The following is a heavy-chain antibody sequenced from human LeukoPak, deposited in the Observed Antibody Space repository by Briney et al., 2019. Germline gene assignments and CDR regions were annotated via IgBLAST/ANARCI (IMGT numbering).Heavy chain of an antibody. CDR2: IYYSGST. V-gene: IGHV4-59*08. CDR3: ARQRLVGPYDLSSYFDY. J-gene: IGHJ4*02. Sequence: SETLSLTCTVSGGSISSYYWSWIRQPPGKGLEWIEYIYYSGSTNYNPSLKSRVTISVDTSKNQFSLKLSSVTAADTAVYYCARQRLVGPYDLSSYFDYWGQGTLVTVSS. CDR1: GGSISSYY. D-gene: IGHD1-26*01.